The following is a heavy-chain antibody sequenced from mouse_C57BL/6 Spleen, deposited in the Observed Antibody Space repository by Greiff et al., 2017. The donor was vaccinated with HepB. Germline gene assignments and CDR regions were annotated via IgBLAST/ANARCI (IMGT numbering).Heavy chain of an antibody. J-gene: IGHJ1*03. V-gene: IGHV14-4*01. D-gene: IGHD1-1*01. CDR2: IDPENGDT. CDR1: GFNIKDDY. Sequence: EVKLMESGAELVRPGASVKLSCTASGFNIKDDYMHWVKQRPEQGLEWIGWIDPENGDTEYASKFQGKATITADTSSNTAYLQLSSLTSEDTAVYYCTTDYYGSSYGGYFDVWGTGTTVTVSS. CDR3: TTDYYGSSYGGYFDV.